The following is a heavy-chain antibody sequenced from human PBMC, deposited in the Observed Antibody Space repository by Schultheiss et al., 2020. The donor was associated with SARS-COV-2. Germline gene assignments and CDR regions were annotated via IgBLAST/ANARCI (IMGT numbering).Heavy chain of an antibody. J-gene: IGHJ4*02. CDR3: VGDGADHQRITIFGVAIDY. D-gene: IGHD3-3*01. CDR1: GFTFSSYA. V-gene: IGHV3-13*05. Sequence: GGSLRLSCAASGFTFSSYAMSWVRQATGKGLEWVSAIGTAGDPYYPGSVKGRFTISRDNSKNTLYLQMNSLRAEDTAVYYCVGDGADHQRITIFGVAIDYWGQGTLVTVSS. CDR2: IGTAGDP.